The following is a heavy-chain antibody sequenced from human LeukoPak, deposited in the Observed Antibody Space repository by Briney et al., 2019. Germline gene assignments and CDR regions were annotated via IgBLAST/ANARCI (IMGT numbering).Heavy chain of an antibody. CDR1: GYTFTSYY. V-gene: IGHV1-46*01. D-gene: IGHD2-15*01. CDR2: INPSGGST. J-gene: IGHJ4*02. CDR3: AREFGGYCSGGSCYSLKGYFDY. Sequence: ASVKLSCKASGYTFTSYYMHWVRQAPGQGLEWMGIINPSGGSTSYAQQFQGRVTMIRDKSTSTVHMELSSLRSEDTAVYYCAREFGGYCSGGSCYSLKGYFDYWGQGTLVTVSS.